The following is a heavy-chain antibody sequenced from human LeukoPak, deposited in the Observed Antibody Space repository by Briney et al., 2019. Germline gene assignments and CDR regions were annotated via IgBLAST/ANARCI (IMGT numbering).Heavy chain of an antibody. Sequence: PSETLSLTXAVYGGSFSGYYWSWIRQPPGKGLEWIGEINHSGSTNYNPSLKSRVTISVDTSKNQFSLKLSSVTAADTAVYYCARSVSYYRNLEYFQHWGQGTLVTVSS. V-gene: IGHV4-34*01. CDR2: INHSGST. D-gene: IGHD4-11*01. CDR3: ARSVSYYRNLEYFQH. J-gene: IGHJ1*01. CDR1: GGSFSGYY.